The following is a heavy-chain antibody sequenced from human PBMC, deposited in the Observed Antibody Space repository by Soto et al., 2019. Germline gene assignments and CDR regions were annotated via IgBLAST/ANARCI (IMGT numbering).Heavy chain of an antibody. CDR3: ERADILGARSFDY. D-gene: IGHD1-26*01. CDR2: ISSGSKTI. V-gene: IGHV3-48*02. J-gene: IGHJ4*02. CDR1: GFTFSSYS. Sequence: GGSLRLSCVASGFTFSSYSVNWVRQAPGKGLEWVSHISSGSKTIYYADSVKGRFTVSRDNAKNSQFLQMNSLRDDDTAVYYCERADILGARSFDYWGRGTLVTVSS.